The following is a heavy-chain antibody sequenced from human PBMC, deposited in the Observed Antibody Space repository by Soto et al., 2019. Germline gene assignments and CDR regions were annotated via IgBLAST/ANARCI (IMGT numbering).Heavy chain of an antibody. J-gene: IGHJ4*02. V-gene: IGHV4-39*02. CDR1: GVSISDRSYY. Sequence: SETLSLTCSVSGVSISDRSYYWGWIRQPPGKGLEWIGSIYYSGSTYYNPSLKGRVTMSVDTSKNHFSLKLSSVTAADTAVYYCARPPGSGSGRYWGSVDFWGQGALVTVSS. CDR2: IYYSGST. D-gene: IGHD3-10*01. CDR3: ARPPGSGSGRYWGSVDF.